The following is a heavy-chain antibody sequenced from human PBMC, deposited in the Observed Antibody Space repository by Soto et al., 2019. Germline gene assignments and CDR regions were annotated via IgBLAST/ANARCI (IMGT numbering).Heavy chain of an antibody. CDR1: GFTFGSYG. Sequence: GGSLRLSCAASGFTFGSYGMHWVRQAPGKGLEWVAVISYDGSNKYYADSVKGRFTISRDNSKNTLYLQMNSLRAEDTAVYYCAKEWIRWGRDGYNYPDYWGQGTLVTVSS. V-gene: IGHV3-30*18. D-gene: IGHD5-12*01. CDR3: AKEWIRWGRDGYNYPDY. J-gene: IGHJ4*02. CDR2: ISYDGSNK.